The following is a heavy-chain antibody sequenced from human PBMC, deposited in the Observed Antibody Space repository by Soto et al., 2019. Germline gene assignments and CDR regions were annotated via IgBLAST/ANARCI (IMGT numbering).Heavy chain of an antibody. Sequence: EVQLVESGGGLIQPGGSLRLSCGASGFTVSTNYMSWVRQAPGKGLEWVSHMYSGGRTYYADSVKGRFTISRDYSTNTRYLQMNALSAEDTAVYYCARCLGDLSLSAFDIWGQGTLVTVSS. V-gene: IGHV3-53*01. CDR3: ARCLGDLSLSAFDI. CDR2: MYSGGRT. CDR1: GFTVSTNY. J-gene: IGHJ3*02. D-gene: IGHD3-16*02.